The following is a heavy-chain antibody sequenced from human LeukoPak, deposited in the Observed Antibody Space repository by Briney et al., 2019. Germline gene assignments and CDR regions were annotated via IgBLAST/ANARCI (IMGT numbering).Heavy chain of an antibody. CDR2: ISSSGTTI. V-gene: IGHV3-48*03. J-gene: IGHJ4*02. Sequence: PGGSQRLSCAASGFSVSTYEMNWVRQAPGKGLECVSYISSSGTTISYADSVEGRFTISRDNAKNSLYLEMNSLRVEDTAVYYCARGRPEFFGSGTYLNDWGQGTLVTVSS. CDR1: GFSVSTYE. D-gene: IGHD3-10*01. CDR3: ARGRPEFFGSGTYLND.